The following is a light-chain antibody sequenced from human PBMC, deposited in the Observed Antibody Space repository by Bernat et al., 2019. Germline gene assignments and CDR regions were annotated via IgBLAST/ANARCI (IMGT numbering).Light chain of an antibody. CDR3: QHANSCPIT. Sequence: DVRLTQSPSSVFASVGERVTITCRASQDIGYWLAWYLQRPGKSPQLLIYAASSFKSGVPSRFSGSRSGTVFTLTILSLQPDDFATYYCQHANSCPITFGRRTRLQI. CDR1: QDIGYW. J-gene: IGKJ5*01. CDR2: AAS. V-gene: IGKV1-12*01.